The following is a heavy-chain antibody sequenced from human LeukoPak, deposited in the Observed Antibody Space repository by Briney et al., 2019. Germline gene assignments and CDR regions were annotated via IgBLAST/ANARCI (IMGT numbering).Heavy chain of an antibody. V-gene: IGHV5-51*01. CDR3: ARRCDILTGYYKPSYYFDY. CDR1: GYTFTSYW. CDR2: IYPGDSDT. J-gene: IGHJ4*02. D-gene: IGHD3-9*01. Sequence: GESLKISCKSSGYTFTSYWSGWVRQLPGKGLEWMGIIYPGDSDTRYSPSFQGQVTISADTSISTAYLQWISLKASDTAMYYCARRCDILTGYYKPSYYFDYWGQGTLVTVSS.